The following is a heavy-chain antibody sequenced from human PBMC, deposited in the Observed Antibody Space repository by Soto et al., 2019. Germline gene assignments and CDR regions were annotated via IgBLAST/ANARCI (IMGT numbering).Heavy chain of an antibody. CDR1: GFTFSDHY. V-gene: IGHV3-72*01. D-gene: IGHD5-12*01. J-gene: IGHJ4*02. CDR2: TRSKVNSYTT. CDR3: ARAHLGGYDHF. Sequence: EVQLVESGGGLVQPGGSLRLSCAASGFTFSDHYIDWVRQAPGKGLEWVGRTRSKVNSYTTEYAASVKGRFTISRDDSQSSLYLQMNSLKTEDTAVYYCARAHLGGYDHFWGQGTLVTVSS.